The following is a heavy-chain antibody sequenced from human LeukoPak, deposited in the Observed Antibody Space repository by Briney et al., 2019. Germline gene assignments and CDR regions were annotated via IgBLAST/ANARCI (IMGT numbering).Heavy chain of an antibody. D-gene: IGHD4-17*01. Sequence: PSETLSLTCAVSADSFSSHYWTWIRQLPGKGLEWIGYISYIGSTNYNPSLKSRVTISIDTSKNQFSLKLRSVTAADTAVYYCARDLVTVTKGFDIWGQGTMVSVSS. J-gene: IGHJ3*02. V-gene: IGHV4-59*11. CDR3: ARDLVTVTKGFDI. CDR1: ADSFSSHY. CDR2: ISYIGST.